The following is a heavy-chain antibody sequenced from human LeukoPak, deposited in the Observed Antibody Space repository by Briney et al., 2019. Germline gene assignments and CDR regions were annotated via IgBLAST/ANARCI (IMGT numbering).Heavy chain of an antibody. Sequence: GGSLRLSCAASGFTFSIYAMHWVRQAPGKGLEWVAVTSYDGSNKYYADSVKGRFTISRDNSKNTLYLQMNSLRAEDTAVYYCARVGRDYDSSGYPLDYWGQGTLVTVSS. J-gene: IGHJ4*02. CDR2: TSYDGSNK. D-gene: IGHD3-22*01. V-gene: IGHV3-30*03. CDR3: ARVGRDYDSSGYPLDY. CDR1: GFTFSIYA.